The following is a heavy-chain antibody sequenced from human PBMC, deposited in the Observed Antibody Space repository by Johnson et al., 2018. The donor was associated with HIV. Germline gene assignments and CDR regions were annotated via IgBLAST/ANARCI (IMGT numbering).Heavy chain of an antibody. J-gene: IGHJ3*02. CDR1: GFTFSDYY. CDR3: ARDLGPYYYDSSGYSYAFDI. D-gene: IGHD3-22*01. CDR2: ISSSGSTI. Sequence: QVQLVESGGGVVQPGRSLRLSCAASGFTFSDYYMSWIRQAPGKGLEWVSYISSSGSTIYYADSVKGRFTISRDNAKNSLYLQMNSLRAEDTAVYYCARDLGPYYYDSSGYSYAFDIWGQGTMVTVSS. V-gene: IGHV3-11*04.